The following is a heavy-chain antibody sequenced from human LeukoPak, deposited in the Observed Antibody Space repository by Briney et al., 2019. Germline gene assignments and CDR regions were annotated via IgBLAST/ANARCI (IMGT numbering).Heavy chain of an antibody. J-gene: IGHJ3*02. CDR3: AGDNGAGGRGLDAFDI. CDR2: LWYDGRNK. V-gene: IGHV3-33*01. Sequence: GGSLRLSRAASGVTLSTHGLRTGRHAPRKGVESGADLWYDGRNKHYTVSVKGRLTISRDNTKKTLYLHKDRLRAEDRAVYYCAGDNGAGGRGLDAFDIWGEGTMVTVSS. CDR1: GVTLSTHG. D-gene: IGHD4/OR15-4a*01.